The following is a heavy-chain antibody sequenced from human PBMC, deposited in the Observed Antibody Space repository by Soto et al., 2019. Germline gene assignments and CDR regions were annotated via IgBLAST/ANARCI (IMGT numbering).Heavy chain of an antibody. J-gene: IGHJ3*02. CDR2: IYPGDSDT. D-gene: IGHD3-22*01. CDR3: ARHRDSSGYLPPSDAFDI. Sequence: LGESLKISCKGSGYSFTSYWIGWVRQMPGKGLEWMGIIYPGDSDTRYSPSFQGQVTISADKSISTAYLQWSSLKASDTAMYYCARHRDSSGYLPPSDAFDIRAQGTMVTVSS. CDR1: GYSFTSYW. V-gene: IGHV5-51*01.